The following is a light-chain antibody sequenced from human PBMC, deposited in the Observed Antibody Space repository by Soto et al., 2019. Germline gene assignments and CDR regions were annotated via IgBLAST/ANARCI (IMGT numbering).Light chain of an antibody. CDR2: AVN. CDR3: SSSTGSDKFVV. J-gene: IGLJ2*01. V-gene: IGLV2-8*01. Sequence: QSALTHPPSASGSPGQSVTISCTGTSSDIGGYNSVSWYQQHPGKVPKLIIYAVNKRPSGVPDRFSVSKSGNTASLTVSGVQAEDEVDYCCSSSTGSDKFVVFGAGTKLTVL. CDR1: SSDIGGYNS.